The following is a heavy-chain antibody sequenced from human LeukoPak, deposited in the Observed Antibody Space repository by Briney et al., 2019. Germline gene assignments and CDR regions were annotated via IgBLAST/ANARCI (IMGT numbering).Heavy chain of an antibody. J-gene: IGHJ5*02. CDR2: INQDASEK. CDR1: GFTFSSYW. Sequence: GGSLRLSCTASGFTFSSYWMSWVRQAPGEGLEWVANINQDASEKFYVDSVKGRFTISRDNAKNSLYLQMNSLRAEDTAVYYCARGRRVPAAMGNWFDPWGQGTLVTVSS. V-gene: IGHV3-7*01. CDR3: ARGRRVPAAMGNWFDP. D-gene: IGHD2-2*01.